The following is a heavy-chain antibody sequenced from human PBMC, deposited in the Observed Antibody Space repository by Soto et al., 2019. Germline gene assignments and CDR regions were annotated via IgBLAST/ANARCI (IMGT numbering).Heavy chain of an antibody. CDR1: GFTFGSSA. V-gene: IGHV1-58*01. Sequence: LVQSGPELKKPGTSVKVSCKTSGFTFGSSAVQWVRQVRGQRLEWIGWIVVASGYPNLAQKLQDRVSLTRDLSTNTAFLELSSLTYEDSAMYYCAEDVRGVAGDFDHWGQGPLVSVSS. J-gene: IGHJ4*02. CDR3: AEDVRGVAGDFDH. CDR2: IVVASGYP. D-gene: IGHD6-19*01.